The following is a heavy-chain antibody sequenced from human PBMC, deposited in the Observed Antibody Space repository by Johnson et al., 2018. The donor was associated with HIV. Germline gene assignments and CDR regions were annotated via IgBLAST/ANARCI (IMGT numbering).Heavy chain of an antibody. CDR3: ASDYSDIGGYRLRAYHI. Sequence: QVQLVESGGGLVKPGASLRLSCVASGFTFSDHYMSWIRQAPGQGLEWVAHISSSGSNRDYSDSVKGRFTISRDNAKTSLFLQMNSLRAEDTAVYYCASDYSDIGGYRLRAYHIWGQGTGVTVSS. J-gene: IGHJ3*02. D-gene: IGHD3-22*01. CDR1: GFTFSDHY. CDR2: ISSSGSNR. V-gene: IGHV3-11*04.